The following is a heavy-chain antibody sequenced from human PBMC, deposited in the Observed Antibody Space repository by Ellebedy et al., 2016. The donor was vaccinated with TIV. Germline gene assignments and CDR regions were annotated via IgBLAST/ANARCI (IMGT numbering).Heavy chain of an antibody. Sequence: GESLKISXAASGFIFSVTGMTWIRQAPGKGLEWVATIVSSGRETYYADPLKGRFTISRDNAMNLVYLQMNSLSVEDTAVYYCTRDGSEWSRGYWGQGTLVTVSS. CDR1: GFIFSVTG. CDR2: IVSSGRET. J-gene: IGHJ4*02. CDR3: TRDGSEWSRGY. V-gene: IGHV3-21*06. D-gene: IGHD3-3*01.